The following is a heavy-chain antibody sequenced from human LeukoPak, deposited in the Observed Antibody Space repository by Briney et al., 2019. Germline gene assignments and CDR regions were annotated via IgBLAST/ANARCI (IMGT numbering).Heavy chain of an antibody. CDR2: IYSIGST. CDR3: ARDKGGSYCSSATCYRVDAFDI. D-gene: IGHD2-2*01. CDR1: GGSMSSYY. J-gene: IGHJ3*02. Sequence: SQSLSLTCTVSGGSMSSYYWNWIRQPAGKGLEWIGRIYSIGSTSYNPSLKSRVIMSVDTSKKQFSLKLNSVTAADTAMYYCARDKGGSYCSSATCYRVDAFDIWGQGTMVTVTS. V-gene: IGHV4-4*07.